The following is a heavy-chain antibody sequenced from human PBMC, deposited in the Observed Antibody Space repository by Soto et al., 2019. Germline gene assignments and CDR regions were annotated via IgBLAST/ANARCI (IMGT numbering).Heavy chain of an antibody. D-gene: IGHD6-19*01. Sequence: QVQLVQSGAEVQKPGASVKVSCKASGYTFTSYDINWVRQATGQGLEWMGWMNPNSGNTGYAQKFQGRVTMTRNTSISTAYMELSSLRSEDTAVYYCARGLYSSGWYGGDYWGQGTLVTVSS. CDR3: ARGLYSSGWYGGDY. V-gene: IGHV1-8*01. CDR2: MNPNSGNT. CDR1: GYTFTSYD. J-gene: IGHJ4*02.